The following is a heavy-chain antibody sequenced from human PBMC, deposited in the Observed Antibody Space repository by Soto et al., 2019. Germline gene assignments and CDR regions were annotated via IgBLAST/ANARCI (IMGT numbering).Heavy chain of an antibody. Sequence: GGSLRLSCAASGFTFSDYYMSWIRQAPGKGLEWVSFISSSSSYTNYADSVKGRFTISRDNAKNSLYLQMSSLRAEDTALYYCARTGGYSGYDLDYWGQGTLVTVSS. CDR3: ARTGGYSGYDLDY. V-gene: IGHV3-11*06. J-gene: IGHJ4*02. CDR1: GFTFSDYY. CDR2: ISSSSSYT. D-gene: IGHD5-12*01.